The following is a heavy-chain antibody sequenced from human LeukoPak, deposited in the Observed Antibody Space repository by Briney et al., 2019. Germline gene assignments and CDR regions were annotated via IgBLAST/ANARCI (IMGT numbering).Heavy chain of an antibody. Sequence: QPGGSLRLSCAASGFTLSNYEMNGVGQAPPKGLEWVSYTSSTGRSIYYAESVKGPFTISTDNGNHRLYLQINRLKADETAVYYGRRDLRFLEWSDWGKGTLVTVP. D-gene: IGHD3-3*01. V-gene: IGHV3-48*03. CDR3: RRDLRFLEWSD. CDR1: GFTLSNYE. J-gene: IGHJ4*02. CDR2: TSSTGRSI.